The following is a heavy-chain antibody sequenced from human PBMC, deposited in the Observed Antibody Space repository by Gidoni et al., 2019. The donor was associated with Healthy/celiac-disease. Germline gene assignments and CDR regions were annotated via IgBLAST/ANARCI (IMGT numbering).Heavy chain of an antibody. J-gene: IGHJ6*03. CDR3: ARGGLYDILTGYYKGPGYMDV. CDR2: IYYSGST. V-gene: IGHV4-59*01. CDR1: GGSISSYY. D-gene: IGHD3-9*01. Sequence: QVQLQESGPGLVKPSETLSLTCTVSGGSISSYYWSGIRQPPGKGLEWIGYIYYSGSTNYNPSLKSRVTISVDTSKNQFSLKLSSVTAADTAVYYCARGGLYDILTGYYKGPGYMDVWGKGTTVTVSS.